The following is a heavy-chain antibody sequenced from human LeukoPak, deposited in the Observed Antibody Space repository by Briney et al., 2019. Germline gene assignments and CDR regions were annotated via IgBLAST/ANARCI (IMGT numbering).Heavy chain of an antibody. CDR1: GFTFDDYA. D-gene: IGHD3-10*01. CDR3: AKDLGGYYYYYYGMDV. Sequence: GGSLRPSCAASGFTFDDYAVHWVRQAPGKGLEWLSGISWNSGSIGYADSVKGRFTISRDNAKNSLYLQMNSLRAEDTALYYCAKDLGGYYYYYYGMDVWGQGTTVTVSS. V-gene: IGHV3-9*01. J-gene: IGHJ6*02. CDR2: ISWNSGSI.